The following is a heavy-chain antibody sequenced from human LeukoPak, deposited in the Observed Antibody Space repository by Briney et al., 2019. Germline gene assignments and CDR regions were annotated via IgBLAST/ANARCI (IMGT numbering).Heavy chain of an antibody. V-gene: IGHV5-51*01. Sequence: GESLRISCKGSGYSFTSYWIGWVRQMPGKGLEWMGIIYPGDSETRYSPSFQGQVTISADKSISTAYLQCSSLKALDTAKNYFVXXXXXYXXXXXYTXYFDYWXQGTLVTVSS. CDR3: VXXXXXYXXXXXYTXYFDY. CDR1: GYSFTSYW. J-gene: IGHJ4*02. CDR2: IYPGDSET. D-gene: IGHD3-22*01.